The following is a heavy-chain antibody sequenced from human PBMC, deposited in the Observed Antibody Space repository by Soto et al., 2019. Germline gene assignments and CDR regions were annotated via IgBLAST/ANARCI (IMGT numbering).Heavy chain of an antibody. CDR2: PFPIFGTP. Sequence: QVQLVQSGAEVKKPGSSVKVSCKTSGVIFTNYVITWVRQAPGQGLEWMGGPFPIFGTPNYAQKFQGRVTINADESTSTAYMELSSLRSDDTAVYSYARGYCGSNSCHSWFGPWGQGTLVTVSS. D-gene: IGHD2-2*01. J-gene: IGHJ5*02. CDR3: ARGYCGSNSCHSWFGP. V-gene: IGHV1-69*01. CDR1: GVIFTNYV.